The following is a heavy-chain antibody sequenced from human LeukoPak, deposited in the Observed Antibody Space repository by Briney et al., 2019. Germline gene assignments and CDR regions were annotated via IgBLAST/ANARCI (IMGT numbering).Heavy chain of an antibody. J-gene: IGHJ4*02. CDR3: VRRSVVGTYL. CDR1: GYSFTSYW. D-gene: IGHD1-26*01. CDR2: IFPGDSDT. Sequence: GESLKISFQGSGYSFTSYWIGWVRPMPGKGLEWMGIIFPGDSDTRYSPSFYGQVSISADKFISIAYLQWSSLKASDTAMYYCVRRSVVGTYLWGQGTLVTVSS. V-gene: IGHV5-51*01.